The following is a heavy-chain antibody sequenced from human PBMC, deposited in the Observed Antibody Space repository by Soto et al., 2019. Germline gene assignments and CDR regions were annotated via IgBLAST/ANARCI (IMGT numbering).Heavy chain of an antibody. CDR1: GGSFSGYY. V-gene: IGHV4-34*01. CDR2: INHSGST. D-gene: IGHD5-12*01. Sequence: QVQLQQWGAGLLKPSETLSLTCAVYGGSFSGYYWSWIRQPPGKGLEWIGEINHSGSTNYNPSLKIRVAISVDTSKNQFSLKLSSVTAADTAVYYCGRGFGYDSVGFDYWGQGTLVTVSS. CDR3: GRGFGYDSVGFDY. J-gene: IGHJ4*02.